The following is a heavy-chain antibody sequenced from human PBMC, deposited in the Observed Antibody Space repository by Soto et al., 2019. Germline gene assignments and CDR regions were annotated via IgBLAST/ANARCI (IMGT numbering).Heavy chain of an antibody. Sequence: ASVKVSCKVSGYTLTELSMHWVRQAPGKGLEWMGGFGPEDGETIYAQKFQGRVTMTEDTSTDTAYMELSSLRSEDTAVYYCARWGGYSGYELHHFDYWGQGTLVTVSS. CDR1: GYTLTELS. CDR3: ARWGGYSGYELHHFDY. J-gene: IGHJ4*02. V-gene: IGHV1-24*01. D-gene: IGHD5-12*01. CDR2: FGPEDGET.